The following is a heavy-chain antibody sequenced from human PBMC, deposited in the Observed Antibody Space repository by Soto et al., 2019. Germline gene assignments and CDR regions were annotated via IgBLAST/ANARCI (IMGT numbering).Heavy chain of an antibody. CDR2: ISWNSGNI. J-gene: IGHJ4*02. CDR3: AKGSSTTNFSYFDY. CDR1: GFTFDDYA. D-gene: IGHD2-2*01. V-gene: IGHV3-9*01. Sequence: EVQLVESGGGLVQPGRSLRLSCGASGFTFDDYAMHWVRQAPGKGLEWVSSISWNSGNIGYADSVKGRFIISRDNAKNSLYLQMNSLRPEDTALYYCAKGSSTTNFSYFDYWGQGTLVTVSP.